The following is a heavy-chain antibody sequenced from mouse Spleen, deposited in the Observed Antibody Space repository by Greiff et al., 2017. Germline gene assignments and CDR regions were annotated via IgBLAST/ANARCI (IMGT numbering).Heavy chain of an antibody. CDR1: GFTFSSYA. D-gene: IGHD2-10*01. J-gene: IGHJ4*01. CDR3: ARLLWGYAMDY. CDR2: ISSGGGNT. Sequence: EVKLVESGGGLVKLGGSLKLSCAASGFTFSSYAMSWVRQTPEKRLEWVATISSGGGNTYYPDSVKGRFTISRDNAKNTLYLQMSSLKSEDTAMYYCARLLWGYAMDYWGQGTSVTVSS. V-gene: IGHV5-9*04.